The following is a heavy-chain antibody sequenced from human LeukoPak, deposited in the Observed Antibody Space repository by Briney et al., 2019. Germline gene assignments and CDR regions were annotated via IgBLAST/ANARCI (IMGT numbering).Heavy chain of an antibody. CDR3: ARLGHYDSSGYYFDY. V-gene: IGHV1-2*02. J-gene: IGHJ4*02. Sequence: ASVKVSCKGSGYTFTDYYLHWVRQAPGQGLQWMGSIDPISGGTKFAQKFQGRVTISADKSISTAYLQWSSLKASDTAMYYCARLGHYDSSGYYFDYWGQGTLVTVSS. CDR1: GYTFTDYY. D-gene: IGHD3-22*01. CDR2: IDPISGGT.